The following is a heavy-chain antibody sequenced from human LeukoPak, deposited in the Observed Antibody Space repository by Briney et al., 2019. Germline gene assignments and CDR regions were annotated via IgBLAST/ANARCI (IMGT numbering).Heavy chain of an antibody. CDR2: INPNSGGT. CDR3: ARDPTVMYSSSLYDY. J-gene: IGHJ4*02. V-gene: IGHV1-2*02. D-gene: IGHD6-13*01. Sequence: ASVKVSCKASGYTFTGYYMHWVRQAPGQGLEWMGWINPNSGGTNYAQKLQGRVTMTTDTSTSTAYMELRSLRSDDTAVYYCARDPTVMYSSSLYDYGGQGTLVTVSS. CDR1: GYTFTGYY.